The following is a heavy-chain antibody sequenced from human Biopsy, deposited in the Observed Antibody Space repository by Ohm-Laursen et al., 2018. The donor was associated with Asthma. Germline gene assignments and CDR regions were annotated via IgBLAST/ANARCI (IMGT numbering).Heavy chain of an antibody. J-gene: IGHJ3*01. V-gene: IGHV1-3*01. CDR3: ARTYYDFLTGQVKDVFGV. CDR1: GYNFISFA. D-gene: IGHD3-9*01. CDR2: VNPGKGDT. Sequence: VASVKVSCKASGYNFISFAIHWVRQAPGQRLEWMGWVNPGKGDTKYSQKFQGRVTITRDTSASTAYMELRSLRSEDTATYYCARTYYDFLTGQVKDVFGVWGQGTMVTVSS.